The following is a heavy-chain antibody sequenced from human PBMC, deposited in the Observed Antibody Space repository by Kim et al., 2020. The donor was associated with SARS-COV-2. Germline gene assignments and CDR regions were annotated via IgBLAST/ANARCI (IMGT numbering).Heavy chain of an antibody. CDR3: ARPRDVGYRSAFDI. D-gene: IGHD4-4*01. J-gene: IGHJ3*02. Sequence: SPSFQGQVTISADKSISTAYLQWSSLKASDTAMYYCARPRDVGYRSAFDIWGQGTMVTVSS. V-gene: IGHV5-51*01.